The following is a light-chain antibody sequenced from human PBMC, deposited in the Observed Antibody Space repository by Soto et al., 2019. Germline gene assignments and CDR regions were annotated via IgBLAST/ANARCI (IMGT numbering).Light chain of an antibody. CDR2: DNN. CDR3: GTWDGSLSAV. J-gene: IGLJ3*02. CDR1: SSDIGNNY. V-gene: IGLV1-51*01. Sequence: QSVLTQPPSVSAAPGQTVTISCSGSSSDIGNNYVSWYQQFPGTAPKLLIHDNNKRPSGIPDRFSGSKSGTSATLGITGLQTGDEADYYCGTWDGSLSAVFGGGTKLTVL.